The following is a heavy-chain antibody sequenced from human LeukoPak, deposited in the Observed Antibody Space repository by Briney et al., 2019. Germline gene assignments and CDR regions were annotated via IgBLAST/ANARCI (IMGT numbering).Heavy chain of an antibody. CDR1: GVPFSSYG. D-gene: IGHD3-10*01. Sequence: GGSLRRSCAASGVPFSSYGKHWVRQAPGKALEWVAFIWYDGSNKYYADSVKGRLTISRDNSKNTLYLQMNSLRAEDTAVYYCARRGRRDGSGSYYNPPQGSYDYWGQGTLVTVSS. CDR2: IWYDGSNK. CDR3: ARRGRRDGSGSYYNPPQGSYDY. V-gene: IGHV3-30*02. J-gene: IGHJ4*02.